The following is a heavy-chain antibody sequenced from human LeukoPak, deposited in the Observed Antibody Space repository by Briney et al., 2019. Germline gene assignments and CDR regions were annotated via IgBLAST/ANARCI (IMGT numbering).Heavy chain of an antibody. CDR3: ARAKRNGFDI. CDR2: IRSSSTTI. J-gene: IGHJ3*02. CDR1: GFTFSNYS. Sequence: GGSLRLSCEASGFTFSNYSVNWVRQAPGKGLEWVSYIRSSSTTIYYADSVKGRFTISRDNAKNSLYLQMNSLRAEDTAVYYCARAKRNGFDIWGQGTMVTVSS. V-gene: IGHV3-48*01.